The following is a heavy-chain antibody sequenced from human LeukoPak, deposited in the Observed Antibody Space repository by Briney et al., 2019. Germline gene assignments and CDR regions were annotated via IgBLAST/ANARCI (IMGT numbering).Heavy chain of an antibody. CDR1: DGSISSYY. CDR3: ARALLRPWFDP. V-gene: IGHV4-59*01. Sequence: SETLSLTCTVSDGSISSYYWSWIRQPPGKGLEWIGYIYYSGSTNYNPSLKSRVTISADTSKNQFSLKLSSVTAADTAVYYCARALLRPWFDPWGQGTLVTVSS. D-gene: IGHD3-22*01. J-gene: IGHJ5*02. CDR2: IYYSGST.